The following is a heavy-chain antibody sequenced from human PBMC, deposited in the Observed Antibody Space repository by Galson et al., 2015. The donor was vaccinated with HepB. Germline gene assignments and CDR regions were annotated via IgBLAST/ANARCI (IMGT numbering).Heavy chain of an antibody. Sequence: ETLSLTCTVSGDSISNSNYYWGWIRQPPGKGLEWIGSISYSGSTYYNPSLKSRVTISVDTSKTQFSLRLSSVTAADTAVYYCAGLVGIVLMVFPNYFDPWAREPWSPSPQ. CDR1: GDSISNSNYY. V-gene: IGHV4-39*01. J-gene: IGHJ5*02. CDR3: AGLVGIVLMVFPNYFDP. CDR2: ISYSGST. D-gene: IGHD2-8*01.